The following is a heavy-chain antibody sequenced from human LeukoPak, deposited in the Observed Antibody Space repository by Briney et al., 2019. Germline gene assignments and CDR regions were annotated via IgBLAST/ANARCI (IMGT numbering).Heavy chain of an antibody. Sequence: NASQTLSLTCTVSGGSISSGSYYWSWIRQPAGKGREWIGRIYTSGSTNYNPSLKSRVTISVDTSKNQFSLKLSSVTAADTAVYYCAGTYCGGDCYYGRPSNWFDPWGQGTLVTVSS. J-gene: IGHJ5*02. CDR3: AGTYCGGDCYYGRPSNWFDP. D-gene: IGHD2-21*01. V-gene: IGHV4-61*02. CDR1: GGSISSGSYY. CDR2: IYTSGST.